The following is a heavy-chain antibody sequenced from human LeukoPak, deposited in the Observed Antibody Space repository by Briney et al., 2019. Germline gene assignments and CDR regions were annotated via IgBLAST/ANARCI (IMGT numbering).Heavy chain of an antibody. Sequence: GVSLRLSCAASGFTFSSHSMNWVRPAPGKGVECISNISVSSGTIYYAGSVKGRFTISRDNAKNSMYLQMDSLRDEDTAVYYCARASTFLDYWGQGTLVSVSS. CDR3: ARASTFLDY. J-gene: IGHJ4*02. CDR2: ISVSSGTI. D-gene: IGHD2-2*01. CDR1: GFTFSSHS. V-gene: IGHV3-48*02.